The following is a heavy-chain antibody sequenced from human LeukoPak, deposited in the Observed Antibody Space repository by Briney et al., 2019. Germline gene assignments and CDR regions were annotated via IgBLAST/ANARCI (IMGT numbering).Heavy chain of an antibody. D-gene: IGHD1-26*01. CDR3: ARGGYSGSYTTLDYFDY. CDR1: GGSFSGYY. J-gene: IGHJ4*02. V-gene: IGHV4-34*01. Sequence: SETLSLTCGVYGGSFSGYYWSWIRQPPGKGLEWIGEINHSGSTNYNPSLKSRVTISVDTSKNQFSLKLSSVTAADTAVYYCARGGYSGSYTTLDYFDYWGQGTLVTVSS. CDR2: INHSGST.